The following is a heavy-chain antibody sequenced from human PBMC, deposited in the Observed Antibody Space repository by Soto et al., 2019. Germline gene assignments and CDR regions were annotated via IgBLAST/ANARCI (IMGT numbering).Heavy chain of an antibody. Sequence: QVQLVQSGAEVKKPGASVKVSCQASGYTFTSYGISWVRQAPGQGLEWMGWISAYNGNTNYAQKLQGRVTMTTDTSTSTAYMELRSLTSYDTAVYYCARALLSHSRCWYPESFHHWGQGTLVTLSS. V-gene: IGHV1-18*01. D-gene: IGHD6-13*01. J-gene: IGHJ1*01. CDR3: ARALLSHSRCWYPESFHH. CDR1: GYTFTSYG. CDR2: ISAYNGNT.